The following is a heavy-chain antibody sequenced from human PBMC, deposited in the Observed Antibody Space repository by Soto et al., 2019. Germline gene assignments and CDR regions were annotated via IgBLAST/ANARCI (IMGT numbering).Heavy chain of an antibody. CDR3: ARDTTPAARMDV. D-gene: IGHD2-2*01. Sequence: PSETLSLTCAVYGGSSSGYSWSWIRQPPGKGLEWIGEINHSENTNYNPSLKSRVIISVDTSKNQFSLKLSSVTAADTAVYYCARDTTPAARMDVWGQGTTVTVSS. CDR1: GGSSSGYS. V-gene: IGHV4-34*01. J-gene: IGHJ6*02. CDR2: INHSENT.